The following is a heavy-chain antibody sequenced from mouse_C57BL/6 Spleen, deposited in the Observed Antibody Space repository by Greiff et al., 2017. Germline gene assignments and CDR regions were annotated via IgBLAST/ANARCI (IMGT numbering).Heavy chain of an antibody. CDR1: GFTFSSYD. CDR2: ISSGGDYI. J-gene: IGHJ4*01. V-gene: IGHV5-9-1*02. CDR3: TREYVAMYAMDY. D-gene: IGHD2-10*02. Sequence: EVHLVESGEGLVKPGGSLKLSCAASGFTFSSYDMSWVRQTPEKRLEWVADISSGGDYIYYADTVKGRFTISRDNARNTLYLQMRSLKSDDTAMYYCTREYVAMYAMDYWGQGTSVTVSS.